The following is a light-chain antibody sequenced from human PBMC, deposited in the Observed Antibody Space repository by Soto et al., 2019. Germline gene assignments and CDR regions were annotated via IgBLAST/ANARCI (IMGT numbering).Light chain of an antibody. V-gene: IGKV3-11*01. J-gene: IGKJ4*01. CDR1: QSVSNY. CDR2: ETS. Sequence: TQSPSSLSLSPGDRATLSCRASQSVSNYLAWYQQKPGQAPRLLIYETSNRASGIPARFSGSGSGTDFTLTISSLEPEDFAVYYCQQRSYWLSFGGGTKVEIK. CDR3: QQRSYWLS.